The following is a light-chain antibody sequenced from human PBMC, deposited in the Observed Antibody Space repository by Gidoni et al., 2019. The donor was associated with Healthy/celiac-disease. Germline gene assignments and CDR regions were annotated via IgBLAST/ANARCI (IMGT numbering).Light chain of an antibody. Sequence: EIVLTQSPATLSLSPEEGATLSCRASQSVNSNLAWYRHKPGQAPRLLIYDASNRATGIPARFSGSGSGTHFTLTISSLEPEDFAIYYCQQRSNWPHYTFGQGTTLEIK. V-gene: IGKV3-11*01. CDR3: QQRSNWPHYT. J-gene: IGKJ2*01. CDR1: QSVNSN. CDR2: DAS.